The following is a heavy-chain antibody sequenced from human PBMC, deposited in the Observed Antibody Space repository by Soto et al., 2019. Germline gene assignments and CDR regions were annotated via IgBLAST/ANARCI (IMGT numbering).Heavy chain of an antibody. J-gene: IGHJ4*02. CDR1: GDSIGDGHYH. CDR2: FYTSRTT. D-gene: IGHD3-3*01. CDR3: ARGIDVYRFL. Sequence: QVQLQESGPGLVKPSQTLSLTCTVSGDSIGDGHYHWTWIRQLPGKGLEYIGSFYTSRTTFYTPSLKSRVTISLGSSKNQFSLNLNAVTVADTAVYYCARGIDVYRFLWGQGTLVTVSS. V-gene: IGHV4-31*03.